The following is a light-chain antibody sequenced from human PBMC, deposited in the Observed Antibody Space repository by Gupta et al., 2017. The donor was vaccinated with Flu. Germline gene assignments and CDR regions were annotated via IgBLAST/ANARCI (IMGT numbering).Light chain of an antibody. Sequence: VMNQYPFSLPVATGESASMSCKSSQSLLKSNGSNYLDWYLQRPGRSPQLLIYLRSHRASGVPDRFSGSGSGTDFTLKISRVEAEDVGVYYCMQSLQGLTFGGGTKMEIK. V-gene: IGKV2-28*01. CDR2: LRS. CDR3: MQSLQGLT. J-gene: IGKJ4*01. CDR1: QSLLKSNGSNY.